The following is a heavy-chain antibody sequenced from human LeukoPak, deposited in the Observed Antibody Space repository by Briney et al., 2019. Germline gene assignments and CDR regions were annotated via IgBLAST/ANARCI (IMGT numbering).Heavy chain of an antibody. D-gene: IGHD5-12*01. CDR1: GYTFTGYY. J-gene: IGHJ4*02. CDR2: INPNSGGT. CDR3: ARNYVDIVATISGY. V-gene: IGHV1-2*02. Sequence: ASVKVSCKASGYTFTGYYMHWVRQAPGQGLEWMGWINPNSGGTNYAQKVQGRVTMTRNTSISTAYMELSRLRSDDTAVYYCARNYVDIVATISGYWGQGTLVTVSS.